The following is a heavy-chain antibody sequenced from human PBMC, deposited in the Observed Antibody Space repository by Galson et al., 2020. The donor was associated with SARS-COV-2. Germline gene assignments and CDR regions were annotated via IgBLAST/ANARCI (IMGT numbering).Heavy chain of an antibody. D-gene: IGHD1-7*01. CDR1: GFTFSSYA. CDR2: ISGSGGST. CDR3: AKDVLYWNYSYYYYYMDV. J-gene: IGHJ6*03. V-gene: IGHV3-23*01. Sequence: GESLKISCAASGFTFSSYAMSWVRQAPGKGLEWVSAISGSGGSTYYADSVKGRFTISRDNSKNTLYLQMNSLRAEDTAVYYCAKDVLYWNYSYYYYYMDVWGKGTTVTVSS.